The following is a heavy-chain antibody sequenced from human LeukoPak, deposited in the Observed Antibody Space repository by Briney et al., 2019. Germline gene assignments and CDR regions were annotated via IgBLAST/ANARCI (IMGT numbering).Heavy chain of an antibody. V-gene: IGHV3-53*01. CDR1: GFTVTNNY. CDR2: IYSAGST. D-gene: IGHD6-13*01. Sequence: GGSLRLSCAASGFTVTNNYMSWVRQAPGKGLEWVSVIYSAGSTHYADSVKGRFTISRDNSKNTLYLQMTSLRAEDTAVYYCARDRGAAAGDWGQGTLVTVSS. CDR3: ARDRGAAAGD. J-gene: IGHJ4*02.